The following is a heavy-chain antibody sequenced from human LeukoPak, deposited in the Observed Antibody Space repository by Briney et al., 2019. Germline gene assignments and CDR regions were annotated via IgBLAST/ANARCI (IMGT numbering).Heavy chain of an antibody. CDR2: VYPIGNT. Sequence: SETLSLTCTVSGNSISSYKYYWSWVRQPAGKGLEWIGRVYPIGNTNYNPYNPSLTGRVTISIDASRNQFSLILTSVTAADTAVYYCARRAGYSSGWYYFDYWGQGTLVTVSS. V-gene: IGHV4-61*02. D-gene: IGHD6-19*01. CDR3: ARRAGYSSGWYYFDY. J-gene: IGHJ4*02. CDR1: GNSISSYKYY.